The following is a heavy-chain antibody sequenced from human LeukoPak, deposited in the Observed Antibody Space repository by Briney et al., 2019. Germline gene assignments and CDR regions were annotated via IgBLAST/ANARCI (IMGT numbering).Heavy chain of an antibody. CDR2: INPNSGGT. V-gene: IGHV1-2*02. D-gene: IGHD3-10*01. CDR3: ARQGYYGSGSYYTFNWFDP. J-gene: IGHJ5*02. CDR1: GYTFTGYY. Sequence: ASVKVSCKASGYTFTGYYMHWVRQAPGQGLEWMGWINPNSGGTNYAQKFQGRVTMTRDTSISTAYMELSRLRSDDTAVYYCARQGYYGSGSYYTFNWFDPWGQGTLVTVSS.